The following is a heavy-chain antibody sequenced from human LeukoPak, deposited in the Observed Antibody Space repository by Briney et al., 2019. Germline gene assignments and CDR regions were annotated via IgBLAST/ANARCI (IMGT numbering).Heavy chain of an antibody. V-gene: IGHV3-23*01. CDR3: ADVNYYDGSGDNDDALDI. Sequence: PAGSLRLPCAASGFTFSSYAIIWVHQAPGKGLEWVYGISGSGGSAYYADSVKGRFTISRDHSKNTLYLQVNSLRAEVPAAYYCADVNYYDGSGDNDDALDIWGQGTMVTVSS. CDR1: GFTFSSYA. D-gene: IGHD3-22*01. CDR2: ISGSGGSA. J-gene: IGHJ3*02.